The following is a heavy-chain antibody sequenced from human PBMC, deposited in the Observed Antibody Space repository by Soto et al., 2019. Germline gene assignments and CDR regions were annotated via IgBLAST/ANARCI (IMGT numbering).Heavy chain of an antibody. CDR2: ISAYNGNT. J-gene: IGHJ6*02. D-gene: IGHD2-15*01. CDR1: GYTFTSYG. CDR3: ARLDCSGGSCCVYGMDV. Sequence: QVQLVQSGAEVKKPGASVKVSCKASGYTFTSYGISWVRQAPGQGLEWMGWISAYNGNTNYAQKLQGRVTMTTDTSTSTAYMELRSLRSDDTAVYYCARLDCSGGSCCVYGMDVWGQGTTVTVSS. V-gene: IGHV1-18*01.